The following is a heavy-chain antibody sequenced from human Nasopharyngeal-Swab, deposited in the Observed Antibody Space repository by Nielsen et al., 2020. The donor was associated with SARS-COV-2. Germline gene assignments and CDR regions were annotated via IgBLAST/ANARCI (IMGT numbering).Heavy chain of an antibody. CDR1: GYTFTSYY. V-gene: IGHV1-46*01. J-gene: IGHJ3*02. D-gene: IGHD3-16*01. Sequence: ASVKVSCKASGYTFTSYYMHWVRQAPGQGLEWMGIINPSGGSTSYAQKFQGRVTMTRDTSTRTAYMELSSLRSEDTAVYYCARDLSSAYNDRDTFDIWGQGTVVTVAS. CDR2: INPSGGST. CDR3: ARDLSSAYNDRDTFDI.